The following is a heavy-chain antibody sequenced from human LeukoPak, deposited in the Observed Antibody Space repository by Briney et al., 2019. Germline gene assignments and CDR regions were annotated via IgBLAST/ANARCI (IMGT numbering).Heavy chain of an antibody. V-gene: IGHV3-21*01. CDR2: ISSSYYI. J-gene: IGHJ4*02. D-gene: IGHD3-3*01. CDR1: GFTFSRYS. CDR3: ARDLSSGHPGGFDY. Sequence: GGSLRLSCAASGFTFSRYSMNWVRQAPGKGLEWVSTISSSYYIYYADSVKGRFTISRDNAKNSVYLQMNSLTVEDTAVYFCARDLSSGHPGGFDYWGQGALVTVSS.